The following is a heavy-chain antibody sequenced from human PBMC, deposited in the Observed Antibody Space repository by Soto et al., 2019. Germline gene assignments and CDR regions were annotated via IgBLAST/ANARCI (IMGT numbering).Heavy chain of an antibody. CDR1: GFTISTYS. CDR3: ARDRGADYGDFDY. Sequence: EVQLVESGGGLVQPGGSLTLSCVASGFTISTYSFNWVRQTPGKGLEWLSYISTTGTSKYYADSIQGRVTVSRDNAKNSLFLHLSSLRKEDTAVYYCARDRGADYGDFDYWGQGTLVTVSS. V-gene: IGHV3-48*02. J-gene: IGHJ4*02. D-gene: IGHD4-17*01. CDR2: ISTTGTSK.